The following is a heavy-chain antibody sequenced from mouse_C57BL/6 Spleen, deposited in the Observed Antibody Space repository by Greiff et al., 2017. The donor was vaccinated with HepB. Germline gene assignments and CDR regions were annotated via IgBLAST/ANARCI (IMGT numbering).Heavy chain of an antibody. J-gene: IGHJ4*01. V-gene: IGHV1-7*01. CDR1: GYTFTSYW. Sequence: VQLQQSGAELAKPGASVKLSCKASGYTFTSYWMHWVKQRPGQGLEWIGYINPSSGYTKYNQKFKDKATLTADKSSSTAYLQLSSLTYEDSAVYYCARYDYDGYYAMDYWGQGTSVTVSS. CDR2: INPSSGYT. CDR3: ARYDYDGYYAMDY. D-gene: IGHD2-4*01.